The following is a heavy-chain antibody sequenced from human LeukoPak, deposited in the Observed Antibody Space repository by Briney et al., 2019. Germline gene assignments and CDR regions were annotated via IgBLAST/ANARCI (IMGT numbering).Heavy chain of an antibody. CDR1: GSTFTGYY. CDR2: INPNSGGT. J-gene: IGHJ4*02. V-gene: IGHV1-2*02. CDR3: AYSYCSSTSCYNFDY. Sequence: ASVKVSCKAFGSTFTGYYMHWVRQAPGQGLEWMGWINPNSGGTNYAQKFQGRVTMTRDTSISTAYMELSRLRSDDTVVYYCAYSYCSSTSCYNFDYWGQGTLVTVSS. D-gene: IGHD2-2*02.